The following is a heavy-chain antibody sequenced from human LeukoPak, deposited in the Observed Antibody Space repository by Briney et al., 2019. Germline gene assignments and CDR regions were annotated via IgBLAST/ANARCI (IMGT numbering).Heavy chain of an antibody. D-gene: IGHD6-6*01. CDR2: ISSSSSSI. CDR1: GFTFSTYS. J-gene: IGHJ4*02. CDR3: ARDGSLAACLYEAHFDY. V-gene: IGHV3-48*04. Sequence: GGSLRLSCAASGFTFSTYSMNWIRQAPGQGLEWVSYISSSSSSIYYADSVKGRFTISRDNAKNSLFLQMNSLRAEDTAVYYCARDGSLAACLYEAHFDYCGQGTLVTVSS.